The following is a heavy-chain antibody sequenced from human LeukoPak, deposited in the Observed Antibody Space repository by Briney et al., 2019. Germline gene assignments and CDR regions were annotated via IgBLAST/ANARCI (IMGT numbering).Heavy chain of an antibody. CDR1: AGSISSSNW. CDR3: AREDSSGYIFDY. J-gene: IGHJ4*02. CDR2: IYHSGGT. D-gene: IGHD3-22*01. Sequence: SETLSLTCSVSAGSISSSNWSWVRQPPGKGLEWIGEIYHSGGTNYNPSLKSRVTISVDKSNNQFSLKLSSVTAADTAVYYCAREDSSGYIFDYWGQGILVTVSS. V-gene: IGHV4-4*02.